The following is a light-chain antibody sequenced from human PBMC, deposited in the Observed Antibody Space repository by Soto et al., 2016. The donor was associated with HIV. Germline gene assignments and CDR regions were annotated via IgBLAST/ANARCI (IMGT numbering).Light chain of an antibody. Sequence: SYVLTQSPSVSVAPGRRPGLPVGEYNIGRKVVHWYQRKPGQAPVLVIYGNTDRPSGIPERFSGSNSGNTATLTISRVEAGDEADYYCQVWDTLSDHSVVFGGGTKLTVL. CDR3: QVWDTLSDHSVV. CDR1: NIGRKV. CDR2: GNT. V-gene: IGLV3-21*04. J-gene: IGLJ2*01.